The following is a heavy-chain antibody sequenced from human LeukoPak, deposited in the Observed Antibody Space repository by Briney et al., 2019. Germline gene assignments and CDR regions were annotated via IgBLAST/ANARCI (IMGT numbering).Heavy chain of an antibody. CDR2: IYSGGST. CDR1: GFTFSSYA. Sequence: GGSLRLSCAASGFTFSSYAMHWVRQAPGKGLEWVSVIYSGGSTYYADSVKGRFTISRDNSKNTLYLQMNSLRAEDTAVYYCARGGSGYYDSSGYPGSMDVWGKGTTVTISS. J-gene: IGHJ6*03. D-gene: IGHD3-22*01. V-gene: IGHV3-66*01. CDR3: ARGGSGYYDSSGYPGSMDV.